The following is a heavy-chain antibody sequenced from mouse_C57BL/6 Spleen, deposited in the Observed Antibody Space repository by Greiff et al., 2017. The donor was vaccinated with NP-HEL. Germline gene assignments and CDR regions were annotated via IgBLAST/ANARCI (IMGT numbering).Heavy chain of an antibody. D-gene: IGHD1-1*01. Sequence: EVKLVESGGGLVKPGGSLKLSCAASGFTFSDYGMHWVRRAPEKGLEWVAYISSGSSTIYYADTVKGRFTISRDNAKNTLFLQMSSLRSEDTAMYYCARKGEGSYGSSLSWFAYWGQGTLVTVSA. CDR2: ISSGSSTI. CDR3: ARKGEGSYGSSLSWFAY. V-gene: IGHV5-17*01. J-gene: IGHJ3*01. CDR1: GFTFSDYG.